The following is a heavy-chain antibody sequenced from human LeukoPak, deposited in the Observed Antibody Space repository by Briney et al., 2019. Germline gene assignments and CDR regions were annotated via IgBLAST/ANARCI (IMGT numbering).Heavy chain of an antibody. CDR1: GFRFTSYD. CDR3: VRDGEGVAISVNYWFDP. J-gene: IGHJ5*02. D-gene: IGHD3-10*01. Sequence: ASVKVSCKASGFRFTSYDINWVRQASGQGFEWMGWLNPNNGNTGYAQQFQGRVTMTRDTSISTAYMELRDLTSEDTAVYYCVRDGEGVAISVNYWFDPWGQGTLVTVSS. CDR2: LNPNNGNT. V-gene: IGHV1-8*01.